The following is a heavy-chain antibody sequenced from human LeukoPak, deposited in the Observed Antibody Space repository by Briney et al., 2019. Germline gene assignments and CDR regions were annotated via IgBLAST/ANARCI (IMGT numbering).Heavy chain of an antibody. V-gene: IGHV4-30-2*01. J-gene: IGHJ3*02. CDR1: GGSISSGGYT. CDR2: IYHSGST. Sequence: SETLSLTCAVSGGSISSGGYTWSWIRQPPGKGLEWIGYIYHSGSTYYNPSLKSRVTISVDRPKNQFSLKLSSLTAADTAVYYCARGRFGEKTDAFDIWGQGTMVTVSS. D-gene: IGHD3-10*01. CDR3: ARGRFGEKTDAFDI.